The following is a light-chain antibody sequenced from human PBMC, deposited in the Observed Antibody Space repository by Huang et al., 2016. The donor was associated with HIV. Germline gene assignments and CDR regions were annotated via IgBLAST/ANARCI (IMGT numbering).Light chain of an antibody. CDR2: WTT. CDR3: LQYYSVPQT. CDR1: QTVLYSLNKKNY. Sequence: DIVMTQSPDSLAVSPGERATVNCKSSQTVLYSLNKKNYLAWFQQKPGRPPKLLIYWTTTRESGVPDRFSGSGSGTDFTLTINNLQAEDVAVYFCLQYYSVPQTFGHGTKVEIK. V-gene: IGKV4-1*01. J-gene: IGKJ1*01.